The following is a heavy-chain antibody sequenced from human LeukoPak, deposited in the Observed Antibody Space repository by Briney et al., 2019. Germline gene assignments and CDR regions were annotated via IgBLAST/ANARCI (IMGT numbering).Heavy chain of an antibody. CDR3: ARVSSLAVAGFFDY. J-gene: IGHJ4*02. D-gene: IGHD6-19*01. Sequence: GGSLRLFCAASGFTFSSYWMNWVRQAPGKGLEWVANIKQDGSEKDYVDSVKGRFTISRDNAKNSLYLQMNSLRAEDTAVYYCARVSSLAVAGFFDYWGQGILVTVSS. V-gene: IGHV3-7*01. CDR2: IKQDGSEK. CDR1: GFTFSSYW.